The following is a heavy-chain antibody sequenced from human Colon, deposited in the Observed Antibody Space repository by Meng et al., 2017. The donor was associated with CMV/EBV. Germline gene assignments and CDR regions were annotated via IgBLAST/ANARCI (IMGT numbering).Heavy chain of an antibody. D-gene: IGHD2-2*01. CDR3: ARGRIVVVPAAHLFDY. CDR2: INHSGST. V-gene: IGHV4-34*01. CDR1: GGSFSGYY. J-gene: IGHJ4*02. Sequence: SETLSLTCAVYGGSFSGYYWSWIRQPPGKGLEWIGEINHSGSTNYNPSLKSRVTISVDTSKNQFSLKLSSVTAADTAVYYCARGRIVVVPAAHLFDYWGQGTLVNVSS.